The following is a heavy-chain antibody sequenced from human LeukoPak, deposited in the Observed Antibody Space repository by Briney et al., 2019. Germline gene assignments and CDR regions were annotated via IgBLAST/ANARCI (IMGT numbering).Heavy chain of an antibody. CDR3: ARELPREVTLDY. CDR2: INSDGSRT. Sequence: GGSLRLSCAASGFTLSSYEMHWVRQAPGKGLVWVSRINSDGSRTGYADAVKGRFTTSSDNAKNMLYLQMNSLRAEDTAIYYCARELPREVTLDYWGQGTLVTVSS. CDR1: GFTLSSYE. J-gene: IGHJ4*02. V-gene: IGHV3-74*01. D-gene: IGHD2-21*02.